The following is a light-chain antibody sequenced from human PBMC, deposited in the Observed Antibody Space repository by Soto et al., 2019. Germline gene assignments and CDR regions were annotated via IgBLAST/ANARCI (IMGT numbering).Light chain of an antibody. CDR3: QQYESSPRT. V-gene: IGKV3-20*01. Sequence: EIVLTQSPGTVSLSPGERATLSCRASQSVSSSFVGWYQQRPGQAPRLLIYGTSSRATGVPDRFSGSGSGTDFTLTINRLEPEDFAVYYCQQYESSPRTFGGGTKVEI. CDR1: QSVSSSF. J-gene: IGKJ4*01. CDR2: GTS.